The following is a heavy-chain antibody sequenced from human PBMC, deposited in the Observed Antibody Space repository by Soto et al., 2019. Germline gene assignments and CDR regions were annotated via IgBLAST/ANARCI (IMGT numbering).Heavy chain of an antibody. V-gene: IGHV3-30*18. CDR2: ISNDGSNK. CDR3: PNGFGNYWAFDY. Sequence: QVHLVESGGGVVQPGRSLRLSCAASGFSFSTYGMHWVRQAPGKGLEWVAFISNDGSNKYYADSVKGRSTISRDNSKNTLYLHMNSLRAEDTAVYYCPNGFGNYWAFDYWGQGTLVTVSS. J-gene: IGHJ4*02. CDR1: GFSFSTYG. D-gene: IGHD1-26*01.